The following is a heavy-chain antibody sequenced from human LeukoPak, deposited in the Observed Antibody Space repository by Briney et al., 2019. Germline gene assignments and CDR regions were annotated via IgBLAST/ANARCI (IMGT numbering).Heavy chain of an antibody. Sequence: SETLSLTCTVSGGSTTTYYWTWIRQSAGKGLEWIGQIHNSGSTNYSPSLKSRVTLSLDTSKSQFSLHLRSVTAADTAMYYCVREADWFDPWGQGTLVTVSS. CDR2: IHNSGST. CDR1: GGSTTTYY. J-gene: IGHJ5*02. CDR3: VREADWFDP. D-gene: IGHD2-15*01. V-gene: IGHV4-4*07.